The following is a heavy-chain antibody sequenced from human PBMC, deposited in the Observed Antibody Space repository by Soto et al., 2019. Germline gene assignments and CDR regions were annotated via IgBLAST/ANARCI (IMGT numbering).Heavy chain of an antibody. J-gene: IGHJ2*01. CDR1: GYTFTSYG. D-gene: IGHD3-16*01. CDR3: ARFDPNRGGDTPSWYFHL. CDR2: ISAYNGNT. Sequence: ASVKVSCKASGYTFTSYGISWVRQAPGQGLEWMGWISAYNGNTNYAQKLQGRVTMTTDTSTSTAYVELRSLRSDDTAVYYCARFDPNRGGDTPSWYFHLSGRGPLVT. V-gene: IGHV1-18*04.